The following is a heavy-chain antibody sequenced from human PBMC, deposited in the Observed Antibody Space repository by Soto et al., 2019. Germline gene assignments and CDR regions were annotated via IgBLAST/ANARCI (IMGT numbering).Heavy chain of an antibody. Sequence: QVQLQESGPGLVKPSQTLSLTCTVSGDSISNSDYYWNWIRQSPGKGLEWIASIDYSGSTYYNPYLKSRVVISADTSKNLFSLKLRSVTAADTALYFCARDGPYYYGFDGWGQGTTVTVSS. CDR2: IDYSGST. V-gene: IGHV4-30-4*01. CDR3: ARDGPYYYGFDG. CDR1: GDSISNSDYY. J-gene: IGHJ6*02.